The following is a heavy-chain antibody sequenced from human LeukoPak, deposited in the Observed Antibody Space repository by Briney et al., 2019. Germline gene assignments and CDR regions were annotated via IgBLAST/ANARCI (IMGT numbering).Heavy chain of an antibody. CDR2: ISYDGSNK. CDR1: GFTFSHYG. Sequence: GGSLRLSCAASGFTFSHYGMHWVRQAPGKGLEWVAVISYDGSNKYYTDSVKGRFAISRDNSKNTLYLQMNSLRAEDTAVYYCARAGSGSYYRVAFDIWGQGTMVTVSS. D-gene: IGHD3-10*01. CDR3: ARAGSGSYYRVAFDI. V-gene: IGHV3-30*03. J-gene: IGHJ3*02.